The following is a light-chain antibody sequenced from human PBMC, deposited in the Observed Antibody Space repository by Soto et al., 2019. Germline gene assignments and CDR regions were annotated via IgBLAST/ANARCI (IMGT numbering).Light chain of an antibody. J-gene: IGKJ4*02. CDR3: QQYGRSPRT. CDR1: QSVSSSY. V-gene: IGKV3-20*01. CDR2: GAS. Sequence: EIVLTQSPGTLSLSPGDTGTLSCRASQSVSSSYLAWYQQKPGQAPRLLIYGASSRATGTPDRFSGSGSGTQFTLTISRLEPEDFAVYYCQQYGRSPRTVGGGTKVEIK.